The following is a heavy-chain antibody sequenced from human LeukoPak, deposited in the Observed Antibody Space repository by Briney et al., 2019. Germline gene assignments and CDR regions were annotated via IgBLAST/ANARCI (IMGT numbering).Heavy chain of an antibody. CDR3: AKHYGSGSDKNFYYGMDV. Sequence: GGSLRLSCAASGFTFSNYAMSWVRQAPAKGLQWVSAISGSGGATSYADSVKGRFTISRDSSKNTLYLQMYSLRAEDTAVYYCAKHYGSGSDKNFYYGMDVWGQGTTVTVSS. CDR1: GFTFSNYA. J-gene: IGHJ6*02. CDR2: ISGSGGAT. V-gene: IGHV3-23*01. D-gene: IGHD3-10*01.